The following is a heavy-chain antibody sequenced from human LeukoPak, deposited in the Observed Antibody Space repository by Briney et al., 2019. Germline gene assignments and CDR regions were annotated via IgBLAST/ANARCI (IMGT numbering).Heavy chain of an antibody. CDR1: GGSFSGYY. J-gene: IGHJ4*02. CDR2: INHRGST. D-gene: IGHD3-22*01. Sequence: SETLSLTCAVYGGSFSGYYWSWVRQPPGKGLEWIGEINHRGSTNYNPSLKSRVTLSVATSKTQFSLKLSSVSAADTAVYYCARGRAPLGYYYDSSGYYYWGQGTLVTVSS. V-gene: IGHV4-34*01. CDR3: ARGRAPLGYYYDSSGYYY.